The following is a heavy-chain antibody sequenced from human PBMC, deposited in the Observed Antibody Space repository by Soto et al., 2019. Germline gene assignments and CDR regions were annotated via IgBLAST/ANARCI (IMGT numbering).Heavy chain of an antibody. CDR3: ARDGYNAV. D-gene: IGHD5-12*01. J-gene: IGHJ4*02. CDR2: IYYSGNT. CDR1: GGSISNYY. Sequence: KPSETLSLTCTVSGGSISNYYWSWIRQPPGKGLEWIGYIYYSGNTNYNPSLKSRVTISVDTSKNQFSLKLSSVTAADTAVYYCARDGYNAVWGQGTLVTVSS. V-gene: IGHV4-59*01.